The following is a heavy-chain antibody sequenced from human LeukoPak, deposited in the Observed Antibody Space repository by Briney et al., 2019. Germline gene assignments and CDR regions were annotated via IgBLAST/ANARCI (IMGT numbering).Heavy chain of an antibody. J-gene: IGHJ4*02. CDR2: IYYTGST. CDR1: GGSIRSSSYY. D-gene: IGHD5-18*01. CDR3: ARVRDGYSYGYDY. Sequence: SETLSLTCTVSGGSIRSSSYYWGCIRQPPGKGLEWIGSIYYTGSTYYNPSLKSRVTISVDTSKNQFSLRLSSVTAADTAVYYCARVRDGYSYGYDYWGQGTLVTVSS. V-gene: IGHV4-39*07.